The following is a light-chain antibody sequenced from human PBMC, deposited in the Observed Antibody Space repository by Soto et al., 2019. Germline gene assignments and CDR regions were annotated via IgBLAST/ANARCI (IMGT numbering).Light chain of an antibody. CDR1: QSIRTW. CDR2: DAS. CDR3: QQYNGFPRT. J-gene: IGKJ1*01. Sequence: DIQMTQSPSTLSASVGDRVTITCRASQSIRTWLAWYQQKPGKAPNLLIYDASSLESGVPSRFSGSASGTEFTLTISSLQPDDFATYYCQQYNGFPRTFGQGTKVEIK. V-gene: IGKV1-5*01.